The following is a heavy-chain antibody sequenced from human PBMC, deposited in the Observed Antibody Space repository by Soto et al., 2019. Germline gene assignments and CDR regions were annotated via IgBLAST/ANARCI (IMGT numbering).Heavy chain of an antibody. CDR2: ISWNSGSI. V-gene: IGHV3-9*01. J-gene: IGHJ4*02. Sequence: EVQLVESGGGLVQPGRSLRLSCAASGFTFDDYAMHWVRQAPGKGLEWVSGISWNSGSIGYADSVKGRFTISRDNAKNSLYPQMNSLRAEDTALYYCAKESSSWVGRGYYFDYWGQGTLVTVSS. D-gene: IGHD6-13*01. CDR1: GFTFDDYA. CDR3: AKESSSWVGRGYYFDY.